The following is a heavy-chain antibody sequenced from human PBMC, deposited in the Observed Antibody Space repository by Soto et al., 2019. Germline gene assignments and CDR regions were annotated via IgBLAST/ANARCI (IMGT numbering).Heavy chain of an antibody. D-gene: IGHD3-22*01. CDR2: IWYDGSNK. CDR1: GVTFCSYG. J-gene: IGHJ4*02. CDR3: ARDYDSSGYPRYYFDY. V-gene: IGHV3-33*01. Sequence: PGWSLRLSCAASGVTFCSYGMDGVRKATGKGLEWVAVIWYDGSNKYYADSVKGRFTISRDNSKNTLYLQMNSLRAEDTAVYYCARDYDSSGYPRYYFDYWGQGTLVTVSS.